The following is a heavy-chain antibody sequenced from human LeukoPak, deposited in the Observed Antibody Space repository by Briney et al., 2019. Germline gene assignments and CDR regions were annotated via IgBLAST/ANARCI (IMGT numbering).Heavy chain of an antibody. V-gene: IGHV3-21*01. J-gene: IGHJ4*02. Sequence: PGGSLRLSCAASGFTFSSYSMNWVRQAPGKGLEWVSSISSSSSYIYYADSVKGGFTISRDNAKNSLYLQMNSLRAEDTGVYYCVRVSTVTHFDYWGQGTLVTVSS. CDR3: VRVSTVTHFDY. CDR2: ISSSSSYI. CDR1: GFTFSSYS. D-gene: IGHD4-17*01.